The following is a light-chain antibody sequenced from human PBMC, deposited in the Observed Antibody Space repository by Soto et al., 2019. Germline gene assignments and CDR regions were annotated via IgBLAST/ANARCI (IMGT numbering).Light chain of an antibody. CDR3: QQYSSYLWT. V-gene: IGKV1-5*01. CDR2: DAS. Sequence: DIQMTHSPSTLSASVGDRVTITCRASQSISSWLAWYQQKPGKAPKFLIYDASTLESGVPSRFRGSGYGTEFTLTISSLQPDDFATYYCQQYSSYLWTFGQGTKVDI. CDR1: QSISSW. J-gene: IGKJ1*01.